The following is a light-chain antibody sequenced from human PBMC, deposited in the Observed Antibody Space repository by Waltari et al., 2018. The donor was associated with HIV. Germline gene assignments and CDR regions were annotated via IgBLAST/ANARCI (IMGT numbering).Light chain of an antibody. J-gene: IGLJ1*01. V-gene: IGLV2-23*01. CDR1: SSDDGGYNS. CDR2: NCS. Sequence: QSALTQPASVSGSPGQSITISCTGTSSDDGGYNSVSWYQHYPGKAPKLMIYNCSQRPAGFSNRCSGSKSGNTASLTISGLQAEDEADYYCCSYASTSTYVFGTGTKVTVL. CDR3: CSYASTSTYV.